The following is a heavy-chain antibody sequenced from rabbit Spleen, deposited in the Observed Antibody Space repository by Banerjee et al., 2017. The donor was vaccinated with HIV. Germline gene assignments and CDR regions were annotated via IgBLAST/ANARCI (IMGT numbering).Heavy chain of an antibody. J-gene: IGHJ4*01. Sequence: QSLEESGGDLVKPGASLTLTCIASGVSFSSSYYMCWVRQAPGKGLELIACINIVTGKSVYASWAEGRFIMSRTSSTTVTLQMTSLTAADTATYFCARDLVAVIGWNFNLWGPGTLVTVS. CDR3: ARDLVAVIGWNFNL. CDR2: INIVTGKS. CDR1: GVSFSSSYY. D-gene: IGHD1-1*01. V-gene: IGHV1S40*01.